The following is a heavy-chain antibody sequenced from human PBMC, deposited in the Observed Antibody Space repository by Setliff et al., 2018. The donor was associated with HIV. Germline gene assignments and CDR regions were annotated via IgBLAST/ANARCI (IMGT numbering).Heavy chain of an antibody. D-gene: IGHD3-10*01. Sequence: SETLSLTCEVSGGPISSTKWWNWVRQPPGKGLEWIGEIYQSGTTNYNPSLKSRVTMSVDTSNNQFSLELSSVTAADTAVYYCARKSTLRYYYGSGSLDAFDIWGQGTKVTVSS. CDR3: ARKSTLRYYYGSGSLDAFDI. CDR1: GGPISSTKW. V-gene: IGHV4-4*02. CDR2: IYQSGTT. J-gene: IGHJ3*02.